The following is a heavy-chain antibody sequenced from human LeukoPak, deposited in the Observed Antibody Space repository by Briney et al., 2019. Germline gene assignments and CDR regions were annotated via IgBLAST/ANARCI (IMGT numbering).Heavy chain of an antibody. Sequence: PGGSLRLSCAASGFTFSSYWMHWARQAPRKGLVWVSRINSDGGSISYADSVKGRFTISRDNAKNTLYLQMNSLRAEDTAVYYCAREMSTSFDYWGQGTLVTVSS. CDR3: AREMSTSFDY. CDR1: GFTFSSYW. D-gene: IGHD5/OR15-5a*01. J-gene: IGHJ4*02. V-gene: IGHV3-74*01. CDR2: INSDGGSI.